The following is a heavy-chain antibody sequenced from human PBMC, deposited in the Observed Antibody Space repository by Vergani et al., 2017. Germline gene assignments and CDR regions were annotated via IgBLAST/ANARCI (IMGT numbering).Heavy chain of an antibody. CDR1: GGSFTSYH. D-gene: IGHD4-11*01. J-gene: IGHJ6*03. Sequence: QVQLQQWGGGLLKPSETLSLTCVVNGGSFTSYHWTWIRQSPGEGLEWVGDIYYTGRPDDNPSLKSRITMSVHKSRNQFSLTLNSVTATDTAIYFCARVNTETNGHLYYYYYMDFWGQGTAVTVS. CDR2: IYYTGRP. V-gene: IGHV4-34*01. CDR3: ARVNTETNGHLYYYYYMDF.